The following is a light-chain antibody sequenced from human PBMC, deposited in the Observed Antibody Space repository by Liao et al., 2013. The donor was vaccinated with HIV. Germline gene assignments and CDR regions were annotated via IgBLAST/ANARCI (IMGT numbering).Light chain of an antibody. J-gene: IGLJ3*02. Sequence: SYVVTQPPSVSVAPGKTARIACGGNNIGSKSVHWYQQKPGQAPVLVIYYDSDRPSGIPERFSGSNSGNTATLTISRVEAGDEADYYCQVWDSSSDHSWVFGGGTKLTVL. CDR3: QVWDSSSDHSWV. CDR2: YDS. V-gene: IGLV3-21*04. CDR1: NIGSKS.